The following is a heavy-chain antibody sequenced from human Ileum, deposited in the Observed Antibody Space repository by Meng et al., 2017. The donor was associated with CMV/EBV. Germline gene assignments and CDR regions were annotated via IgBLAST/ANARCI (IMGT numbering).Heavy chain of an antibody. CDR1: GGSFKSHDW. D-gene: IGHD3-22*01. J-gene: IGHJ4*02. Sequence: LTCAVSGGSFKSHDWWSWVRRPPGKGLEWIGETKHSGTATYNPSLKSRVTMSLDESKNDFSLRLTSVTATDTAVYYCASNGYFSLDYWSQGTLVTVSS. V-gene: IGHV4-4*02. CDR2: TKHSGTA. CDR3: ASNGYFSLDY.